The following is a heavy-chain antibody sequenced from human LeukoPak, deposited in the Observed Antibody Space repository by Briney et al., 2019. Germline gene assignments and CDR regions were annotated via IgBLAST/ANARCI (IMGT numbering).Heavy chain of an antibody. CDR1: GDSISSYY. J-gene: IGHJ4*02. CDR3: ARAGDYGDFFDY. D-gene: IGHD4-17*01. Sequence: SETLSLTCTVSGDSISSYYWSWIRQHPGKGLEWIGYIYYSGSTYYNPSLKSRVTISVDTSKNQFSLKLSSVTAADTAVYYCARAGDYGDFFDYWGQGTLVTVSS. V-gene: IGHV4-59*06. CDR2: IYYSGST.